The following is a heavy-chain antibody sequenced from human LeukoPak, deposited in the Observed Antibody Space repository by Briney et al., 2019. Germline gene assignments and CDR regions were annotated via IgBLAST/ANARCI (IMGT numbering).Heavy chain of an antibody. J-gene: IGHJ4*02. Sequence: GGSLRLSCAASGFTVSNNYMSWVRQAPGKGLEWVSVIYSGGSTYYADSVKGRFTISRDNSKNTLYLQMNSLRGEDTAVYYCARELERHFDYWGQGTLVTVSS. V-gene: IGHV3-66*02. CDR1: GFTVSNNY. CDR2: IYSGGST. D-gene: IGHD1-1*01. CDR3: ARELERHFDY.